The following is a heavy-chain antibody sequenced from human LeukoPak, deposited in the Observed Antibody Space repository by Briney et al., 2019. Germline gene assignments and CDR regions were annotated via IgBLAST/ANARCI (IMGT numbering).Heavy chain of an antibody. CDR1: GYTFTGYY. Sequence: ASVKVSCKAAGYTFTGYYMHWVRQAPGQGLEWMGRINPNNGGTNYAQKFQGRVTMTGDTSISTAYMELSSLRSDDTAVYYCTRESGSYHGNDYWGQGTLVTVSS. J-gene: IGHJ4*02. CDR2: INPNNGGT. D-gene: IGHD1-26*01. V-gene: IGHV1-2*06. CDR3: TRESGSYHGNDY.